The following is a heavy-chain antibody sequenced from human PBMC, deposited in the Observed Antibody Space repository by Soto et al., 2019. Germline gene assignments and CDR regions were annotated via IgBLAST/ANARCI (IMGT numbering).Heavy chain of an antibody. Sequence: GGSLRLSCAASGFTFSSYGMHWVRQAPGKGLEWVAVISYDGSNKYYADSVKGRFTISRDNSKNTLYLQMNSLRAEDTAVYYCAKTHIYYYGSGTERYYFDYWGQGTLVTVS. CDR1: GFTFSSYG. CDR2: ISYDGSNK. J-gene: IGHJ4*02. CDR3: AKTHIYYYGSGTERYYFDY. V-gene: IGHV3-30*18. D-gene: IGHD3-10*01.